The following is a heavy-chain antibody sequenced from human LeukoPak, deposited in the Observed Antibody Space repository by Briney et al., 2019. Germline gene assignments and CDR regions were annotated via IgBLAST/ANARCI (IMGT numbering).Heavy chain of an antibody. CDR2: IIPIFGTA. CDR1: GGTFSSYA. J-gene: IGHJ5*02. CDR3: ARDPDYYDSSGYYYVGPWFDP. Sequence: GASVKVSCKASGGTFSSYAISWVRQAPGQGLEWMGGIIPIFGTANYARKFQSRVTITTDESTSTAYMELSSLRSEDTAVYYCARDPDYYDSSGYYYVGPWFDPWGQGTLVTVSS. V-gene: IGHV1-69*05. D-gene: IGHD3-22*01.